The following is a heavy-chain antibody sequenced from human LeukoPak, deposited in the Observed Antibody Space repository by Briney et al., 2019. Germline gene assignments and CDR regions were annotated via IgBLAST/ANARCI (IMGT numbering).Heavy chain of an antibody. CDR3: ARTQKVGAIRD. CDR2: IYSGGST. D-gene: IGHD1-26*01. CDR1: GFTVSSNY. J-gene: IGHJ4*02. Sequence: QPGGSLRLSCAASGFTVSSNYMSWVRQAPGKGLEWVSVIYSGGSTYYADSVKGRSTISRDNSKNTLYLQMNSLGAEDTAVYYCARTQKVGAIRDWGQGTLVTVSS. V-gene: IGHV3-53*01.